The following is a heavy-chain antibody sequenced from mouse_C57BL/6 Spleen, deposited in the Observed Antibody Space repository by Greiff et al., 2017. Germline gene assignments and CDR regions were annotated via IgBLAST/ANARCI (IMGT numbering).Heavy chain of an antibody. CDR2: IYPSDSET. CDR1: GYTFTSYW. V-gene: IGHV1-61*01. CDR3: ARSRGGRDYDGFAY. D-gene: IGHD2-4*01. J-gene: IGHJ3*01. Sequence: VQLQQSGAELVRPGSSVKLSCKASGYTFTSYWMDWVKQRPGQGLEWIGNIYPSDSETHYNQKFKDKATLTVDKSSSPAYMQLSSLTSEDSAVYYCARSRGGRDYDGFAYWGQGTLVTVSA.